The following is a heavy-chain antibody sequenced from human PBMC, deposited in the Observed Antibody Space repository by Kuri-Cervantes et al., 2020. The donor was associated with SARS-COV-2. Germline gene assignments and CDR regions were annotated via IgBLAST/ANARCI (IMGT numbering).Heavy chain of an antibody. CDR1: GFTFNTNW. Sequence: GESLKISCVASGFTFNTNWMNWVRQVPGKGLMWVSRLRSDGSAFEYADSVKGRFTISRDNSKNTLYLQMNSLRAEDTAVYYCASARCAGGCYLIDHWGQGTLVTVSS. D-gene: IGHD2-8*01. J-gene: IGHJ1*01. V-gene: IGHV3-74*01. CDR3: ASARCAGGCYLIDH. CDR2: LRSDGSAF.